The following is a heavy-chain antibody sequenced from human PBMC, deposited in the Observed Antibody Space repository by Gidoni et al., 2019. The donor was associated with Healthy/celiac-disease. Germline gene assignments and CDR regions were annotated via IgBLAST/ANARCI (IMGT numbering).Heavy chain of an antibody. CDR3: ARDRGSSYGPSYYYYGMDV. J-gene: IGHJ6*02. Sequence: QVQLVQSGAEVKKPGSSVKVSCKASAGTFSSYAISWVRQAPGQGLEWMGRIIPILGIANYAQKFQGRVTITADKSTSTAYMELSSLRSEDTAVYYCARDRGSSYGPSYYYYGMDVWGQGTTVTVSS. CDR2: IIPILGIA. D-gene: IGHD5-18*01. V-gene: IGHV1-69*09. CDR1: AGTFSSYA.